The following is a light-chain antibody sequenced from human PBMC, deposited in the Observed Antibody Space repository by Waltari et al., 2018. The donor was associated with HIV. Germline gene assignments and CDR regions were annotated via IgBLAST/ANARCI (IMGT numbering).Light chain of an antibody. J-gene: IGLJ2*01. CDR1: NIGSKP. CDR3: QVWDSSSDNVV. Sequence: SYVVTQPPSLSLAPGQTAYISCGGDNIGSKPVHWYQQAPSQAPALVISYDSDRPSGIPDRFSSSNSGNTATLIITRVEAEDEADYFCQVWDSSSDNVVFGGGTKLTVL. CDR2: YDS. V-gene: IGLV3-21*01.